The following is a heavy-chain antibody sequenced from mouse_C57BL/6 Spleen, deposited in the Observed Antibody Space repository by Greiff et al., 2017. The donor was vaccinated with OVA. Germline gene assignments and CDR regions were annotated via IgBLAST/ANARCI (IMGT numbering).Heavy chain of an antibody. D-gene: IGHD4-1*01. Sequence: VQLQQSGAELVRPGASVKLSCKASGYTFTDYYINWVKQRPGQGLEWIARIYPGSGNTYYNEKFKGKATLTAEKSSSTAYMQLSSLTSEDSAVYFCARWEYAMDYWGQGTSVTVSS. V-gene: IGHV1-76*01. CDR3: ARWEYAMDY. J-gene: IGHJ4*01. CDR1: GYTFTDYY. CDR2: IYPGSGNT.